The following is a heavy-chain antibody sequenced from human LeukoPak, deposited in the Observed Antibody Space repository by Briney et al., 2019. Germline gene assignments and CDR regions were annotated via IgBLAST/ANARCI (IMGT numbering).Heavy chain of an antibody. Sequence: GGSLRLSCAASGFTFSSYAMSWVRQAPGKGLEWVSAISGSGGSTYYADSVKGRFTISRDNSKNTLYLQMNSLRAEDTAVYYCAKDLVMIVVVINNYFDYWGQGTLATVSS. J-gene: IGHJ4*02. V-gene: IGHV3-23*01. CDR2: ISGSGGST. D-gene: IGHD3-22*01. CDR1: GFTFSSYA. CDR3: AKDLVMIVVVINNYFDY.